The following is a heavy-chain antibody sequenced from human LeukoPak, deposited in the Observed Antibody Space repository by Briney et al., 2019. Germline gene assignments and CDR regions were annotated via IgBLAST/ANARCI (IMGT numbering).Heavy chain of an antibody. CDR1: GGSISSGDYY. J-gene: IGHJ4*02. V-gene: IGHV4-30-4*01. CDR2: IYYSGST. D-gene: IGHD3-22*01. Sequence: SETLSLTCTVSGGSISSGDYYWSRIRQPPGKGLEWIGYIYYSGSTYYNPSLKSRVTISVDTSKNQFSLKLSSVTAADTAVYYCASYYDSSGFDYWGQGTLVTVSS. CDR3: ASYYDSSGFDY.